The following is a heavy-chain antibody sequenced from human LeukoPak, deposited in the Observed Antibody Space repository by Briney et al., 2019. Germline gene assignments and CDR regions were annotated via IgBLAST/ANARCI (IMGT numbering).Heavy chain of an antibody. V-gene: IGHV1-69*13. CDR2: IIPIFGTA. J-gene: IGHJ4*02. D-gene: IGHD2-2*01. Sequence: SVKLSCNASGGTFSSYAISWVRQPPGQGLEWMGGIIPIFGTANYAQKFQGRVTITADDSTSTAYMELSSLISEDAAVFYCATADTSPGDDVVELPNAMDYWGQGTLVTVSS. CDR1: GGTFSSYA. CDR3: ATADTSPGDDVVELPNAMDY.